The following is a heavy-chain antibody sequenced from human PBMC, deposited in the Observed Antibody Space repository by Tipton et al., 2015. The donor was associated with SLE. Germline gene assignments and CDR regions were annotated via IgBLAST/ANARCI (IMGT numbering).Heavy chain of an antibody. CDR1: GGSISSSNYY. CDR2: ISYTGST. CDR3: ARRSGLTGYFDS. J-gene: IGHJ4*02. Sequence: TLSLTCSVSGGSISSSNYYWGWIRQPPGKGLEWIGTISYTGSTHYSPSLKSRVSISVDSSKNQFSLKLSSVTAAGTAVYYCARRSGLTGYFDSWGQGTLVTVSS. D-gene: IGHD2-15*01. V-gene: IGHV4-39*01.